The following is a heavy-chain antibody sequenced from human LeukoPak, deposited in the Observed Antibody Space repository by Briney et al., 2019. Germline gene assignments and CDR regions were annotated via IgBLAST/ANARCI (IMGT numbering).Heavy chain of an antibody. CDR3: AGGGADYYYMDV. D-gene: IGHD4-17*01. CDR1: GYSISSGYY. V-gene: IGHV4-38-2*02. Sequence: SETLSLTCTVSGYSISSGYYWGWIRQPPGKGLEWIGSIYHSGSTYYNPSLKSRVTISVDTSKNQFSLKLSSVTAADTAVYYCAGGGADYYYMDVWGKGTTVTVSS. J-gene: IGHJ6*03. CDR2: IYHSGST.